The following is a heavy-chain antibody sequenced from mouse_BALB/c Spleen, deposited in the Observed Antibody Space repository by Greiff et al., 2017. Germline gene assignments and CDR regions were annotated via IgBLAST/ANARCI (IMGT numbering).Heavy chain of an antibody. CDR1: GYTFTDYN. J-gene: IGHJ4*01. CDR2: IYPYNGGT. CDR3: ARWIMKNYAMDY. V-gene: IGHV1S29*02. D-gene: IGHD2-3*01. Sequence: VQLKQSGPELVKPGASVKISCKASGYTFTDYNMHWVKQSHGKSLEWIGYIYPYNGGTGYNQKFKSKATLTVDNSSSTAYMELRSLTSEDSAVYYCARWIMKNYAMDYWGQGTSVTVSS.